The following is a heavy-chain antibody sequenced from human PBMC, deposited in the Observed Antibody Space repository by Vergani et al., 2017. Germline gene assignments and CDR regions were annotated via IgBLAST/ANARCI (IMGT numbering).Heavy chain of an antibody. J-gene: IGHJ4*02. V-gene: IGHV3-21*01. CDR3: ARSARCVTTIFGVAPPPPDY. CDR2: ISSSSSYI. Sequence: EVQLVESGGGLVKPGGSLRLSCAASGFTFSSYSMNWVRQAPGKGLEWVSSISSSSSYIYYADSVKGRSTISRDNAKNSLYLQMNSLRAEDTAVYYCARSARCVTTIFGVAPPPPDYWGQGTLVTVSS. D-gene: IGHD3-3*01. CDR1: GFTFSSYS.